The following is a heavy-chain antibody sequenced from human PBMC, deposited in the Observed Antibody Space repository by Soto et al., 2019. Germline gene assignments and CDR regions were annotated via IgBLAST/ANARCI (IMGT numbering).Heavy chain of an antibody. CDR2: INHSGST. Sequence: QVQLQQWGAGLLKPSETLSLTCAVYGGSFSGYYWSWIRQPPGKGLEWIGEINHSGSTNYNPSLKSRVTISVDTSKNQFSLKLSSVTAADTAVYYCARGEVVPAAPYYYYGMDVWGQGTTVTVSS. D-gene: IGHD2-2*01. J-gene: IGHJ6*02. CDR3: ARGEVVPAAPYYYYGMDV. CDR1: GGSFSGYY. V-gene: IGHV4-34*01.